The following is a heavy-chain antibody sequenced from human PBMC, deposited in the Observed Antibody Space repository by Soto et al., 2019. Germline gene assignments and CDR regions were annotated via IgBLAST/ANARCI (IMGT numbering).Heavy chain of an antibody. Sequence: SVKVSCKASGGTFSSYAISWVRQAPGQGLEWMGGIIPIFGTANYAQKFQGRVTITADKSTSTAYMELSSLRSEDTAVYYCARNGIAAAGTLGPFDYWGQGTLVTVSS. CDR1: GGTFSSYA. CDR2: IIPIFGTA. J-gene: IGHJ4*02. CDR3: ARNGIAAAGTLGPFDY. D-gene: IGHD6-13*01. V-gene: IGHV1-69*06.